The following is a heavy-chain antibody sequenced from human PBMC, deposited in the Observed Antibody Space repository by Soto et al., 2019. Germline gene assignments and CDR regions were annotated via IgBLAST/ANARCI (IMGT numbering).Heavy chain of an antibody. D-gene: IGHD5-18*01. CDR3: ARELTGYRYGPGEVY. CDR1: GGSISSSNYY. V-gene: IGHV4-30-4*01. J-gene: IGHJ4*02. Sequence: QVQLQESGPGLVRPSQTLSLTCRVSGGSISSSNYYWTWIRQPPGKGLEWIGYLDYSGNTYYNPSLQSRVTISVDTSENQFSLTLTSMTAADTAVYYCARELTGYRYGPGEVYWGQGTLITVSS. CDR2: LDYSGNT.